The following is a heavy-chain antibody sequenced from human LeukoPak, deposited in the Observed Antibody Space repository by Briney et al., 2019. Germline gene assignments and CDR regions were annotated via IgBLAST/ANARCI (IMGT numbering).Heavy chain of an antibody. D-gene: IGHD2-8*02. J-gene: IGHJ3*02. CDR1: GGSISHYY. CDR3: ASDSGGRRDAFNI. Sequence: SETLSLTCTVSGGSISHYYWTWIRQPPGKGLEWMGYIYYSDVANYNPSLKSRVSISVDTSKNQFSLKLTSVTAAHTAVYYCASDSGGRRDAFNIWGQGTMVTVSS. V-gene: IGHV4-59*01. CDR2: IYYSDVA.